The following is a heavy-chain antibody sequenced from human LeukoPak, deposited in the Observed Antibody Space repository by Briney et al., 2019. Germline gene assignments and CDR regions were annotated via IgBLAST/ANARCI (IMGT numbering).Heavy chain of an antibody. J-gene: IGHJ5*02. V-gene: IGHV4-61*02. CDR3: ARGVGSSSSNWFDP. CDR1: GDSISSGTYY. D-gene: IGHD6-6*01. Sequence: SQTLSLTCTVSGDSISSGTYYWSWIRQPAWKGLEWIGRVYSSGNTNCNPSLKSRVTISIDTSKNQFSLKLSSVTAADTAAYYCARGVGSSSSNWFDPWGQGTLVTVSS. CDR2: VYSSGNT.